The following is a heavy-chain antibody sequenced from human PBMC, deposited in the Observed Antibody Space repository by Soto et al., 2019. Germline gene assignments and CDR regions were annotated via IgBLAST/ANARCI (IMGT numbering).Heavy chain of an antibody. D-gene: IGHD3-9*01. J-gene: IGHJ5*02. V-gene: IGHV2-5*01. CDR3: AHVSLTRGRFDP. CDR2: VYYTDDK. Sequence: HITLKASCPTLVEPAQTLTLTCTFSGISLSTTGVGGGWVSQPPGKALEWLAIVYYTDDKRYSPSLRNRRSTTKDTSKNQVVPTIASMGPVDTATYYCAHVSLTRGRFDPWGQGIQVIVYS. CDR1: GISLSTTGVG.